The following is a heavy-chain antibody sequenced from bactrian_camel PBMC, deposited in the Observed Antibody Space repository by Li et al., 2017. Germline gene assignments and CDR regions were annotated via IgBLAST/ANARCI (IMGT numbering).Heavy chain of an antibody. D-gene: IGHD7*01. CDR1: GFTFSNHA. CDR3: ASELGEQYNF. Sequence: VQLVESGGGLVQPGGSLGLPGKFSGFTFSNHAMSWVRQAPGKGLEWISVIHSGGSTTFYADSVKGRFTLSRDDAKNELYLQLNSLKTEDTAMYYCASELGEQYNFGGQGTQVTVS. V-gene: IGHV3S40*01. CDR2: IHSGGSTT. J-gene: IGHJ4*01.